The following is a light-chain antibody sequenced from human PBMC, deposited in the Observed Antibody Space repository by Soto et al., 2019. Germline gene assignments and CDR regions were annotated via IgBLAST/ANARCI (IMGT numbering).Light chain of an antibody. V-gene: IGKV1-5*01. CDR3: QQYNSSSGT. CDR2: DAS. Sequence: DIQMTQSPSTLSASVGDRVTITCRASQSISSWLAWYQQKPGKAPKLLIYDASSLESGVPSRFSGSGSGTEFTLTISRLQPDDFATYYCQQYNSSSGTFGQGTKVEIK. J-gene: IGKJ1*01. CDR1: QSISSW.